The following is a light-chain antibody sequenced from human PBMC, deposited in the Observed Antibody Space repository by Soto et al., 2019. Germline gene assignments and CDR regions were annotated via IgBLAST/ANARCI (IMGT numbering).Light chain of an antibody. J-gene: IGLJ1*01. CDR3: ASYTASSTYV. V-gene: IGLV2-14*01. CDR1: SSVVGGYSY. CDR2: DVS. Sequence: QSALTQPASVSGSPGQSIAISCTGTSSVVGGYSYVSWYQRQPGKAPKLVISDVSNRPSGVSDRFSGSKSGNTASLTISGLQTEDEADYYCASYTASSTYVFGTGTKVTVL.